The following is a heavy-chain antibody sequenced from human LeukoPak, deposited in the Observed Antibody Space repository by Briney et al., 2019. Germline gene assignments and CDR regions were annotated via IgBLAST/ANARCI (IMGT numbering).Heavy chain of an antibody. CDR1: GDSISSTSYY. J-gene: IGHJ4*02. CDR3: AGNFY. Sequence: SETLSLTCSVSGDSISSTSYYWGWIRQPPGRGLEWIGSIHYTVSTYYSTFYNPSLESRVTISVDTSKNQFSLRLTSVTAADTAIYYCAGNFYWGQGTLVTVSS. V-gene: IGHV4-39*01. CDR2: IHYTVST. D-gene: IGHD3-3*01.